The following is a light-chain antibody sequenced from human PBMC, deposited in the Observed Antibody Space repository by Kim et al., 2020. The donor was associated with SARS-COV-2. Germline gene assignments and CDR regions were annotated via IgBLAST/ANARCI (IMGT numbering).Light chain of an antibody. V-gene: IGKV3-11*01. CDR2: DAS. CDR1: QSVSSY. Sequence: LSPGESAPLSCRCSQSVSSYLAWDQQKPGQAIRLLIYDASNMATGIPARFSGSGSGTDFTLTISSPEPEDFAVYYCQQRSNWPWTFGQGTKVDIK. CDR3: QQRSNWPWT. J-gene: IGKJ1*01.